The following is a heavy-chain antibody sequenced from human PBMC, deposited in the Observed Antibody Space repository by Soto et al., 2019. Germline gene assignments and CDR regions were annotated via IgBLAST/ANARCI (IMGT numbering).Heavy chain of an antibody. Sequence: GGSLRLSCAASGFTFSSYGMHWVRQAPGKGLEWVAVISYDGSNKYYADSVKGRFTISRDNSKNTLYLQMNSLRAEDTAVYYCANGYSYYYYYYGMDVWGQGTTVTSP. V-gene: IGHV3-30*18. D-gene: IGHD3-22*01. CDR2: ISYDGSNK. J-gene: IGHJ6*02. CDR1: GFTFSSYG. CDR3: ANGYSYYYYYYGMDV.